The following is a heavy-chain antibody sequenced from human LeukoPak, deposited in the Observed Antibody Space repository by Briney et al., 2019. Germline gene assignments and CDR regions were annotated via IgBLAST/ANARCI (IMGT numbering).Heavy chain of an antibody. J-gene: IGHJ4*02. CDR3: VSFYETY. CDR2: INSDGSWT. V-gene: IGHV3-74*01. Sequence: GGSLRLSCAASGNYWMHWVRQAPGKGLVWVSHINSDGSWTSYADPVKGRFTISKDNAKSTVYLQMNNLRAEDTAVYYCVSFYETYWGRGTLVTVSS. D-gene: IGHD2-2*01. CDR1: GNYW.